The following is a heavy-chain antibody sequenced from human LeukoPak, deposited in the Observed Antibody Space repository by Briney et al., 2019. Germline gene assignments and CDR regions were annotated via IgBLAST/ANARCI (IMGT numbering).Heavy chain of an antibody. D-gene: IGHD1-26*01. Sequence: GGSLRLSCAASGFTVSTIHVSWVRQAPGKGLEWVAVISYDGSNKYYADSVKGRFTISRDNSKNTLYLQMNSLRAEDTAVYYCARPAVAGGIVGATSLDYWGQGTLVTVCS. CDR2: ISYDGSNK. J-gene: IGHJ4*02. V-gene: IGHV3-30*03. CDR1: GFTVSTIH. CDR3: ARPAVAGGIVGATSLDY.